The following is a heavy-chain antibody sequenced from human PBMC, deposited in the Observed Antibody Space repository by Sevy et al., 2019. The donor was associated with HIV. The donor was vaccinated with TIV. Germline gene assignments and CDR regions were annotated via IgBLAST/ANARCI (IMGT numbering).Heavy chain of an antibody. CDR3: AKSGEDDFWSGYYLHYYYYGMDV. CDR1: GFTFSSYG. D-gene: IGHD3-3*01. J-gene: IGHJ6*02. Sequence: GGSLRFSCAASGFTFSSYGMHWVRQAPGKGLEWVAVISYDGSNKYYADSVKGRFTISRDNSKNTLYLQMNSLRAEDTAVYYCAKSGEDDFWSGYYLHYYYYGMDVWGQGTTVTVSS. CDR2: ISYDGSNK. V-gene: IGHV3-30*18.